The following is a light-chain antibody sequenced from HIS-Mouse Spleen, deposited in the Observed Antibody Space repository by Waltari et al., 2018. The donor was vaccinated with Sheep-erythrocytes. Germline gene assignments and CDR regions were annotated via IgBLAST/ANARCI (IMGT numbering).Light chain of an antibody. Sequence: DIQLTQSPSFLSASVGDRVTITCRASQDISSYLAWYQQKQGKAPKLLIYAASTLQSGVPSRFSGSGTGTEFTLTISSLQPEDFATYYCQQLNSYPSTIGPGTKVDIK. CDR2: AAS. CDR3: QQLNSYPST. CDR1: QDISSY. J-gene: IGKJ3*01. V-gene: IGKV1-9*01.